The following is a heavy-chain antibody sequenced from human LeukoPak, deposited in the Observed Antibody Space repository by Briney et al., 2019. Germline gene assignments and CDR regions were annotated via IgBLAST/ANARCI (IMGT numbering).Heavy chain of an antibody. CDR2: ISSSSSYI. CDR1: GFTFSSYS. CDR3: AKVVLGTVTTLFYDY. D-gene: IGHD4-11*01. J-gene: IGHJ4*02. Sequence: TGGSLRLSCAASGFTFSSYSMNWVRQAPGKGLEWVSSISSSSSYIYYADSVKGRITISRDNAKNSLYLQMNSLRAEDTAVYYCAKVVLGTVTTLFYDYWGQGTLVTVSS. V-gene: IGHV3-21*04.